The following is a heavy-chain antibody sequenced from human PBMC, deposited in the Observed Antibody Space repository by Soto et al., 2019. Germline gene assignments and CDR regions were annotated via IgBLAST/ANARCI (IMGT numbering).Heavy chain of an antibody. CDR1: GFTFSSYS. CDR3: AREYYDYIWGSYRFDAFDI. V-gene: IGHV3-48*01. Sequence: EVQLVESGGGLVQPGGSLRLSCVASGFTFSSYSMNWVRQAPGKGLEWVSYISSSSSTIYYADSVKGRFTISRDNAKNSLYLQMNSLRAEDTAVYYCAREYYDYIWGSYRFDAFDIWGQGTMVTVSS. J-gene: IGHJ3*02. CDR2: ISSSSSTI. D-gene: IGHD3-16*02.